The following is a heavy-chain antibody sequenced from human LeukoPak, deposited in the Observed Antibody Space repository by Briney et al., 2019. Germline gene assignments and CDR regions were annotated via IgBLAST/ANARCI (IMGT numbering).Heavy chain of an antibody. D-gene: IGHD3-10*01. CDR1: GGSISSGGYY. CDR3: ARVGEAMVRGVISYYFDY. CDR2: IYYSGST. J-gene: IGHJ4*02. Sequence: SETLSLTCTVSGGSISSGGYYWSWIRQHPGKGLEWIGYIYYSGSTYYNPSLKSRVTISVDTCKNQFSLKLSSVTAADTAVYYCARVGEAMVRGVISYYFDYWGQGTLVTVSS. V-gene: IGHV4-31*03.